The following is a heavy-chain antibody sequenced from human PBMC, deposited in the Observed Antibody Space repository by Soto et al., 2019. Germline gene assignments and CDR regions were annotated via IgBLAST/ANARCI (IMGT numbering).Heavy chain of an antibody. CDR1: GGTFSSYT. D-gene: IGHD3-10*02. V-gene: IGHV1-69*02. CDR3: ARGLDYYVRRPGPYYYGKDF. J-gene: IGHJ6*01. Sequence: ASVKVSCKASGGTFSSYTISWVRQAPGQGLEWMGRIIPILGIANYAQKFQGQVTITADKSTSTAYMELGSLRSGDTAVYYCARGLDYYVRRPGPYYYGKDFWGQGSTVIGSS. CDR2: IIPILGIA.